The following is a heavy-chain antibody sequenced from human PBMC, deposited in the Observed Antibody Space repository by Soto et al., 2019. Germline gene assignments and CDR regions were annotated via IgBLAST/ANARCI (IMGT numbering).Heavy chain of an antibody. D-gene: IGHD3-10*01. J-gene: IGHJ6*02. CDR3: ARQGTYYGGGGMDV. V-gene: IGHV5-51*01. CDR1: GYSFTSYW. Sequence: GESLKVSCEGSGYSFTSYWLGWVRQMPGKGVEWMGIIYPGDSDTRYSPPFQGQVTISADKSISTAYLQWRSLKASDTAMYYCARQGTYYGGGGMDVWGQGTTVTVSS. CDR2: IYPGDSDT.